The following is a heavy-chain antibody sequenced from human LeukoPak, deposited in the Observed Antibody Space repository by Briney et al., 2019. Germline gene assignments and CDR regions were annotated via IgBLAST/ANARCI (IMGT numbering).Heavy chain of an antibody. V-gene: IGHV1-24*01. CDR2: FDPEDGET. Sequence: ASVKVSCKVSGYTLSELSMHWVRQALGKGLEWMGGFDPEDGETIYAQKFQGRVTMTEDTSTDTAYMELSSLRSEDTAVYYCATIGGGGTYYYDSSGYLYFDYWGQGTLVTVSS. J-gene: IGHJ4*02. CDR1: GYTLSELS. CDR3: ATIGGGGTYYYDSSGYLYFDY. D-gene: IGHD3-22*01.